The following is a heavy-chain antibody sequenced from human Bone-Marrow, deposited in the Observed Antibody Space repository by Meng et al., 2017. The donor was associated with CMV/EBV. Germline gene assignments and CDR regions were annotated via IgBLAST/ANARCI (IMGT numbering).Heavy chain of an antibody. Sequence: GESLKISCAASGFTFSSYSMNWVRQAPGKGLEWVSSISSSSSYIYYADSVKGRFTISRDNAKNSLYLQMNSLRAEDTAVYYCARVGSKWGGWFDPWGQGTLVTVSS. CDR3: ARVGSKWGGWFDP. CDR2: ISSSSSYI. D-gene: IGHD3-10*01. CDR1: GFTFSSYS. J-gene: IGHJ5*02. V-gene: IGHV3-21*01.